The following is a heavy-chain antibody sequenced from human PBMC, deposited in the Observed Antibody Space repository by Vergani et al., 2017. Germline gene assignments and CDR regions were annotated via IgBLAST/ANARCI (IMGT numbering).Heavy chain of an antibody. V-gene: IGHV3-23*01. CDR2: ISGSGGST. J-gene: IGHJ3*02. CDR1: GFTFSSYA. Sequence: EVQLLESGVGLVQPGGSLRLSCAASGFTFSSYAMSWVRQAPVKGLEWVSAISGSGGSTYYADSVKGRFTISRDNSKNTLYLQMNSLRAEDTAVYYCAKDPRNGPDAFDIWGQGTMVTVSS. D-gene: IGHD2-8*01. CDR3: AKDPRNGPDAFDI.